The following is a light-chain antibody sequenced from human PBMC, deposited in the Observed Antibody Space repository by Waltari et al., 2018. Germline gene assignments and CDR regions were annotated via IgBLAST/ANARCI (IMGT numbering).Light chain of an antibody. Sequence: IQMTQSQSPLSASVGDRVAITCQASQDIDKKLNWYQHKPGRAPNLLIYDASNLASWVPSRFSGSGSGTDFTLIITGLHPEDFATYYCQQYDSLPPYNFGQGTRLQIK. CDR1: QDIDKK. CDR2: DAS. CDR3: QQYDSLPPYN. V-gene: IGKV1-33*01. J-gene: IGKJ2*01.